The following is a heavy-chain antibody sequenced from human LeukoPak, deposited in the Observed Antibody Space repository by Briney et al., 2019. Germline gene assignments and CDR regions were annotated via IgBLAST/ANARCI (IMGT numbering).Heavy chain of an antibody. J-gene: IGHJ4*02. D-gene: IGHD5-18*01. V-gene: IGHV5-51*01. Sequence: GESLKMSCKGSGYSFTSYWIGWVRQMPGKGLEWMGIIYPGDSDIRYSPSFQGQVTISADKSISTAYLQWSSLKASDIAMYYCARLLGVLRGYSYGYGGYWGQGTLVTVSS. CDR1: GYSFTSYW. CDR3: ARLLGVLRGYSYGYGGY. CDR2: IYPGDSDI.